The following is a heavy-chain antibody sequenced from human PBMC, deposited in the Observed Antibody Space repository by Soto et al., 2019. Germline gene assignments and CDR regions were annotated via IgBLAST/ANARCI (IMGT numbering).Heavy chain of an antibody. CDR2: ISYDGSNK. D-gene: IGHD2-21*02. V-gene: IGHV3-30*18. J-gene: IGHJ6*02. CDR3: ANTHDGDCYSCYYYGMDV. Sequence: QVQLVESGGGVVQPGRSLGLSCAASGFTFSSYGMHWVRQAPGKGLEWVAVISYDGSNKYYADSVKGRFTISRDNSKNTLYLQMNSLRAEDTAVYYCANTHDGDCYSCYYYGMDVWGQGTTVTVSS. CDR1: GFTFSSYG.